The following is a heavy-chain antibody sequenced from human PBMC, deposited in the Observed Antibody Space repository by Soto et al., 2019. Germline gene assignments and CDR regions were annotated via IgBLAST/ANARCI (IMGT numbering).Heavy chain of an antibody. J-gene: IGHJ4*02. CDR2: INAGNGNT. CDR1: GYTFTSYA. D-gene: IGHD3-22*01. V-gene: IGHV1-3*01. Sequence: QVQLVQSGAEVKKPGASVKVSCKASGYTFTSYAMHWVRQAPGQRLEWMGWINAGNGNTKYSQKFQGRVTITRDTSASTAYMELSSLRAGDTAVYYCARSSGYYCVDYWGQGTLVTVSS. CDR3: ARSSGYYCVDY.